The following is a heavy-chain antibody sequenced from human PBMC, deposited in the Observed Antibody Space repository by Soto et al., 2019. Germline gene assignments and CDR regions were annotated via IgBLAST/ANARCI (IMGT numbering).Heavy chain of an antibody. V-gene: IGHV6-1*01. CDR1: GDSVSTKSAA. D-gene: IGHD3-3*01. CDR2: TYYRSRWYY. CDR3: ARDKGPPRSDGLAF. J-gene: IGHJ6*02. Sequence: PSQTLSLTCAISGDSVSTKSAAWNWVRQSPSRGLEWLGRTYYRSRWYYDYPVSVKSRVTISPDTSRNQFSLQLNSVTPEDTAVYYFARDKGPPRSDGLAFGGQGTTVTVSS.